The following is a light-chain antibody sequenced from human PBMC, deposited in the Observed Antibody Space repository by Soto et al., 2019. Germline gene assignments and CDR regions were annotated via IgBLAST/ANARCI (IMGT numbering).Light chain of an antibody. Sequence: EIIMTQSPATLSVSPGERVTLSCRASQSVSDNVAWYQQRPGQSPRLLMHSASARAAGLPARFSGSGSGTEFSLSIHSLQSEDFAVYFCQQYNDWPITFGQGTRLDTK. J-gene: IGKJ5*01. V-gene: IGKV3-15*01. CDR2: SAS. CDR1: QSVSDN. CDR3: QQYNDWPIT.